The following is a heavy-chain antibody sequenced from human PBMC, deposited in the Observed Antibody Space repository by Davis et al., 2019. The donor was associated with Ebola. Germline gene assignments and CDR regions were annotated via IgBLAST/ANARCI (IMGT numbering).Heavy chain of an antibody. CDR2: IHAANGDT. J-gene: IGHJ4*02. CDR1: GYTFTSYS. Sequence: AASVKVSCKASGYTFTSYSIHWVRQAPGQRLEWMEWIHAANGDTKYSQKLQGRLSLTRDTSASTANMELSSLTSEDTAVYYCARGADTNSWSPSDYWGQGTLVTVSS. D-gene: IGHD6-13*01. CDR3: ARGADTNSWSPSDY. V-gene: IGHV1-3*01.